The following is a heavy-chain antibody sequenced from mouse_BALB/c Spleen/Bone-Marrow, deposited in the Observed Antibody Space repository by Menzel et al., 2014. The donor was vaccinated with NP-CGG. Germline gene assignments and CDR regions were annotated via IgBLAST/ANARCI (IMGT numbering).Heavy chain of an antibody. V-gene: IGHV1-77*01. Sequence: VQLVESGAELARPGASVKLSCKASGYTFTDYYINWVKQRTEQGLEWIGEIYPGSGNTYYNEKFKGKATLTADKSSSTAYMQLSSLTSEDSAVYFCAREGDPGAWFAYWGQGTLVTVSA. CDR2: IYPGSGNT. J-gene: IGHJ3*01. CDR1: GYTFTDYY. D-gene: IGHD3-3*01. CDR3: AREGDPGAWFAY.